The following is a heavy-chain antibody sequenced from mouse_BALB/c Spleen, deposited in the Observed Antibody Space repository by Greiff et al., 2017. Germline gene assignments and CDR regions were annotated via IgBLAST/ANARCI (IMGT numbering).Heavy chain of an antibody. CDR1: GFTFSSYG. J-gene: IGHJ4*01. D-gene: IGHD2-14*01. Sequence: EVMLVESGGDLVKPGGSLKLSCAASGFTFSSYGMSWVRQTPDKRLEWVATISSGGSYTYYPDSVKGRFTISRDNAKNTLYLQMSSLKSEDTAMYYCARVYRYDDYYAMDYWGQGTSVTVSS. CDR2: ISSGGSYT. CDR3: ARVYRYDDYYAMDY. V-gene: IGHV5-6*01.